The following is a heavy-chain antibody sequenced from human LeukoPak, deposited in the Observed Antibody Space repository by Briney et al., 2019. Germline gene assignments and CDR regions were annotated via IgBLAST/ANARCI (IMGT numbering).Heavy chain of an antibody. CDR3: ARDVHGDYGSGWFDP. J-gene: IGHJ5*02. D-gene: IGHD4-17*01. Sequence: SVKLSCKTSGGTFNNSAISWVRQAPGQGLEWLGGIMPLFGTAGYAQKFQGRVTITEDKSTRTVYLELTSLTSDATAVYFCARDVHGDYGSGWFDPWGQGTIVSVSS. V-gene: IGHV1-69*06. CDR2: IMPLFGTA. CDR1: GGTFNNSA.